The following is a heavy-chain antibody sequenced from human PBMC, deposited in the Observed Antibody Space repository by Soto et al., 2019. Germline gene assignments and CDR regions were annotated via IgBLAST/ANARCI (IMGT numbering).Heavy chain of an antibody. CDR2: IYRSGST. CDR1: GGSISSGGYS. Sequence: SETLSLTCAVSGGSISSGGYSWSWIRQPPGKGLEWIGYIYRSGSTYYNPSLKSRVTISVDRSKNQFSLKLSSVTAADTAVYYCARELRFLEWSTPGGFDTWGQGTLVTVSS. D-gene: IGHD3-3*01. CDR3: ARELRFLEWSTPGGFDT. J-gene: IGHJ5*02. V-gene: IGHV4-30-2*01.